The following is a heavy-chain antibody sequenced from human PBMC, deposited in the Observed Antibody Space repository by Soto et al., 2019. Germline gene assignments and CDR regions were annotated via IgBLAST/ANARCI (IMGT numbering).Heavy chain of an antibody. V-gene: IGHV1-69*12. D-gene: IGHD6-13*01. CDR3: ARDGRGQQLAHDAFHI. CDR1: GGTFSSYA. J-gene: IGHJ3*02. CDR2: IIPIFGTA. Sequence: QVQLVQSGAEVKKPGSSVKVSCKASGGTFSSYAISWVRQAPGQGLEWMGGIIPIFGTANYAQKFQGRVTITADESTSTAYMELSSLRSEDTAVYYCARDGRGQQLAHDAFHIWGQGTMVTVSS.